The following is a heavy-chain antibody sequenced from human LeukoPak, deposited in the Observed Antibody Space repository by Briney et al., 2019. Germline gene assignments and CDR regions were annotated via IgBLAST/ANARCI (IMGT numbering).Heavy chain of an antibody. J-gene: IGHJ6*02. V-gene: IGHV4-59*08. CDR1: GGSISSYY. CDR2: IYYSGST. Sequence: SETLSLTCTVSGGSISSYYWSWIRQPPGKGLEWIGYIYYSGSTNYNPSLKSRVTISVDTSKNQFSLKLSSVTAADTAVYYCARSTYGMDVWGQGTTVTVSS. CDR3: ARSTYGMDV.